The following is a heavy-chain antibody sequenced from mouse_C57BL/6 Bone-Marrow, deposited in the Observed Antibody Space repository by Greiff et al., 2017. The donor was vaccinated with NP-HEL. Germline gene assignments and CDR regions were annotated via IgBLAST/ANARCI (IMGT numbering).Heavy chain of an antibody. CDR1: GFTFSSYT. J-gene: IGHJ2*01. CDR3: ARYDYPPYYFDY. D-gene: IGHD2-4*01. Sequence: EVQVVESGGGLVKPGGSLKLSCAASGFTFSSYTMSWVRQTPEKRLEWVATISGGGGNTYYPDRVKGRFTISRDNAKNTLYLQMSSLRSEDTALYYCARYDYPPYYFDYWGQGTTLTVSS. V-gene: IGHV5-9*01. CDR2: ISGGGGNT.